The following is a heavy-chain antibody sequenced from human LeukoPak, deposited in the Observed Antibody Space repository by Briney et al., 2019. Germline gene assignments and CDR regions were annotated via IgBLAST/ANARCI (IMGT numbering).Heavy chain of an antibody. CDR1: GGSISSYY. CDR2: IYSSGST. J-gene: IGHJ4*02. Sequence: SETLSLTCTVSGGSISSYYWSWVRQPPGKGLEWIGYIYSSGSTSYNPSLESRVTVSVDTSENQFSLKLSSVTAADTAVYYCARHVSSASFYFDYWGQGTLVTVSS. V-gene: IGHV4-59*08. CDR3: ARHVSSASFYFDY. D-gene: IGHD2-2*01.